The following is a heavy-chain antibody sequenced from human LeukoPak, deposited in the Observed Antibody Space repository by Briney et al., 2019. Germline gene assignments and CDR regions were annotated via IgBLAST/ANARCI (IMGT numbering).Heavy chain of an antibody. CDR2: IYYSGST. D-gene: IGHD2-15*01. J-gene: IGHJ4*02. V-gene: IGHV4-59*01. CDR1: GGSISSYY. Sequence: PETLSLTCTVSGGSISSYYWSWIRQPPGKGLEWIGYIYYSGSTNYNPSLKSRVTISVDTSKNQFSLKLSSVTAADTAVYYCARDILNCSGGSCYSRLDYWGQGTLVTVSS. CDR3: ARDILNCSGGSCYSRLDY.